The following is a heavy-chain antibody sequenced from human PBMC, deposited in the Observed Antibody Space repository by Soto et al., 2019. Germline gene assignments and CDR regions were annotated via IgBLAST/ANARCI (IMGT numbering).Heavy chain of an antibody. Sequence: GASVKVSCKASGGTFSSYAISWVRQAPGQGLEWMGGIIPIFGTANYAQKFQGRVTITADESTSTAYMELSSPRSEDTAVYYCARDLIAAAAHTWFDPWGQGSLVTV. CDR1: GGTFSSYA. CDR3: ARDLIAAAAHTWFDP. V-gene: IGHV1-69*13. CDR2: IIPIFGTA. D-gene: IGHD6-13*01. J-gene: IGHJ5*02.